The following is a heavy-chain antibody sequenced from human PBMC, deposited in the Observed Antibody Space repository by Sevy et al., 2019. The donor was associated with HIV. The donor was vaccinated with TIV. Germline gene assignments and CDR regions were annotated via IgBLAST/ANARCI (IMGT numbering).Heavy chain of an antibody. D-gene: IGHD3-10*01. CDR3: XXXXXXXXXXGAFDI. J-gene: IGHJ3*02. Sequence: SETLSLTCTVSGGSISSSSYYWGWIRQPPGKGLEWIGSIYYSGSTYYNPSLKSRVTISVDPSKNPFSLKLSSVTAAXXXXXXXXXXXXXXXXXGAFDIWGQGTMVTVSS. CDR1: GGSISSSSYY. V-gene: IGHV4-39*01. CDR2: IYYSGST.